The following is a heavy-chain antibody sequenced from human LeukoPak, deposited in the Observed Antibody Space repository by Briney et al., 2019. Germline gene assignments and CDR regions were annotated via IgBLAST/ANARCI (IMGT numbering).Heavy chain of an antibody. CDR2: IYPGDSET. J-gene: IGHJ4*02. CDR1: GYSFTNFW. CDR3: ARHDISYAHSFIDY. V-gene: IGHV5-51*01. Sequence: GESLKISCRGSGYSFTNFWIGWVGQMPGKGLEWMGIIYPGDSETRYSPSFQGQVTMSADKSINTAYLQWSSLKASDTAMYYCARHDISYAHSFIDYWGQGTLVTVSS. D-gene: IGHD2-2*01.